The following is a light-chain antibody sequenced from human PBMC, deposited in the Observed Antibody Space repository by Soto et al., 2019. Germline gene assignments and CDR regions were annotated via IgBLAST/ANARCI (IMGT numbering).Light chain of an antibody. V-gene: IGKV3-20*01. J-gene: IGKJ2*01. CDR2: GAS. CDR3: QKYGSSPQYT. CDR1: QSVSSSY. Sequence: EIVLKQSPGTLSLSPGERATLSCRASQSVSSSYLAWYQQKPGQAPRLLIYGASSRATGIPDRFSGSGSGTDLTLTISRLEPEDFAVYYCQKYGSSPQYTFGQGTKLEIK.